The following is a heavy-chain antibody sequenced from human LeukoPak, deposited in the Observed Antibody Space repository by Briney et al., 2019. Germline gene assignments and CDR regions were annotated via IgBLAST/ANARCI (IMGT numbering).Heavy chain of an antibody. CDR2: MNPNSGNT. V-gene: IGHV1-8*03. J-gene: IGHJ6*03. Sequence: EASVKVSCKASGYTFTSYDINWVRQATGQGLEWMGWMNPNSGNTGYAQKFQGRVTITRNTSISTAYMELSSLRSEDTAVYYCARGRRIAARRFYYYYMDVWGKGTTVTVSS. D-gene: IGHD6-6*01. CDR1: GYTFTSYD. CDR3: ARGRRIAARRFYYYYMDV.